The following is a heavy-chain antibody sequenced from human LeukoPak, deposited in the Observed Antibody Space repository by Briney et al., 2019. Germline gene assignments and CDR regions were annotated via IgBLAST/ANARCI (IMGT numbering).Heavy chain of an antibody. J-gene: IGHJ4*02. V-gene: IGHV4-39*01. CDR3: ASFPYYDFWSGIDY. D-gene: IGHD3-3*01. Sequence: SETLSLTCTVSGGSISSSSYYWGWIRQPPGKGLEWIGSIYYSGSTYYNPSLKSRVTISVDTSKNQFSLKLSSVTAADTAVYYCASFPYYDFWSGIDYWGQGTLVTVSS. CDR1: GGSISSSSYY. CDR2: IYYSGST.